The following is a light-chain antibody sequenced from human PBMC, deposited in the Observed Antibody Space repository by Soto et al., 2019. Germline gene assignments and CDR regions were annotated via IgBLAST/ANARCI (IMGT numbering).Light chain of an antibody. CDR2: GAS. CDR1: QSVSSSY. J-gene: IGKJ2*01. Sequence: EIVLTQSPGTLSLSPGARATLSCRASQSVSSSYLAWYQQKPGQAPRLLMYGASSRATGIPDRFSGSGSGTDFTLTISRLEPEDFAVYYCQQYGGSPYTFGQGTKLEIK. CDR3: QQYGGSPYT. V-gene: IGKV3-20*01.